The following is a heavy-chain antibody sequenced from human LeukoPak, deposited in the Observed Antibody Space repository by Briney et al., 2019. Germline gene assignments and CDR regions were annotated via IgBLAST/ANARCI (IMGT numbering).Heavy chain of an antibody. D-gene: IGHD1-26*01. Sequence: SGGSLRLSCAASGFTVNSNYMSWVRQAPGKGLEWVSVIYSGGSTYYADSVKGRFTISRDNSKNTLYLQMNSLRAEDTAVYYCARDLGDYGGSYRDYWGQGTLVTVSS. J-gene: IGHJ4*02. CDR3: ARDLGDYGGSYRDY. CDR1: GFTVNSNY. CDR2: IYSGGST. V-gene: IGHV3-66*01.